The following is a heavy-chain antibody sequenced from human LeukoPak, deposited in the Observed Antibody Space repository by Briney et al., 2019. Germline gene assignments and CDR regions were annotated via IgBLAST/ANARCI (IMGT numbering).Heavy chain of an antibody. J-gene: IGHJ4*02. CDR3: AKDLGYCSTTSCYWDY. CDR2: ISGSGGST. Sequence: GGSLRLSCAASGFTFSSSAMSWVRQAPGKGLEWVSAISGSGGSTYYADSVRGRFTISRDNSRNTLYLQMNSLRAEDTAIYYCAKDLGYCSTTSCYWDYWGQGTLVTVSS. V-gene: IGHV3-23*01. CDR1: GFTFSSSA. D-gene: IGHD2-2*01.